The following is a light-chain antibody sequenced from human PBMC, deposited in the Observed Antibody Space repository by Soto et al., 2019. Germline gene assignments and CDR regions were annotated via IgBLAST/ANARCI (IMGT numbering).Light chain of an antibody. CDR1: SSNIGADFV. CDR2: VNT. Sequence: QSVLTQPPSVSGAPGQTITISCTGSSSNIGADFVVHWYQQLPGAAPKLVIFVNTNRPSGVPDRFSGSKSGTSASLAITGLQAEDEADYYCQSYDRSLSGWVFGTGTKLTVL. CDR3: QSYDRSLSGWV. V-gene: IGLV1-40*01. J-gene: IGLJ3*02.